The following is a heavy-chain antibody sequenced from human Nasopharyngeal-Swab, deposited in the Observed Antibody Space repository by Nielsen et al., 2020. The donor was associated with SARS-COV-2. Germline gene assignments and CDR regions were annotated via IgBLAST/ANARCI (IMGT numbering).Heavy chain of an antibody. J-gene: IGHJ3*02. V-gene: IGHV5-51*01. CDR3: ARQDDYGDYVGPFDAFDI. CDR1: GSSFTSYW. D-gene: IGHD4-17*01. CDR2: IYPGDSDT. Sequence: GESLKISCKGSGSSFTSYWIGWERQMPGKGLEWMGIIYPGDSDTRYSPSFQGQVTISADKSISTAYLQWSSLKASDTAMYYCARQDDYGDYVGPFDAFDIWGQGTMVTVSS.